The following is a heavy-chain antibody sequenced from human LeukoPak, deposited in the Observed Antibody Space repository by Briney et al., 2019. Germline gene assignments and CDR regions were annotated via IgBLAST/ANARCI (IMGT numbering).Heavy chain of an antibody. Sequence: GGSLRLSCAASGFTVSNNYMSWVRQAPGKGLEWVSLIYSGGSTYYADSVKGRFTISRDNSKNTLYLQMNSLRAEDTAVYYCARGGTGVHWNYGPTDALDIWGLGTMVTVSS. CDR3: ARGGTGVHWNYGPTDALDI. D-gene: IGHD1-7*01. V-gene: IGHV3-53*01. CDR2: IYSGGST. CDR1: GFTVSNNY. J-gene: IGHJ3*02.